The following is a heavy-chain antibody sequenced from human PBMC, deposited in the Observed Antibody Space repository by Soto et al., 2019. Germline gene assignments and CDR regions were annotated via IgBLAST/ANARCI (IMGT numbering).Heavy chain of an antibody. J-gene: IGHJ6*02. CDR3: AXXXXXXXXMDV. CDR2: IYWDGDE. V-gene: IGHV2-5*02. CDR1: GFSLSTGGVG. Sequence: QITLKESGPTLVKPTQTLTLTCTFSGFSLSTGGVGVVWIRQPPGKALEWLALIYWDGDERYSPFLKSRLTITKDTTKNQVALTMTNMDXVXTXTXXXAXXXXXXXXMDVWGQGTTVTVSS.